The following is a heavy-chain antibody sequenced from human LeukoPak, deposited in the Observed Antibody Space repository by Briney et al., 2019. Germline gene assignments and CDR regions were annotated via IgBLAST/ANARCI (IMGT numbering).Heavy chain of an antibody. V-gene: IGHV3-48*03. D-gene: IGHD3-16*01. CDR1: GFTFSSYE. Sequence: PGGSLSLSCAASGFTFSSYEMNWVRQAPGKGLEWVSYISSSGSTIYYADSVKGRFTISRDNSKNMLYLQMNSLRAEDTAVYYCAKGLVGGGVAAFDIWGQGTMVTVSS. CDR3: AKGLVGGGVAAFDI. CDR2: ISSSGSTI. J-gene: IGHJ3*02.